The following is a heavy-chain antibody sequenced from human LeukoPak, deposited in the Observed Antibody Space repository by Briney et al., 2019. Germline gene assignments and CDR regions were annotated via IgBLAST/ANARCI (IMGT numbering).Heavy chain of an antibody. CDR1: GGSISSGTFN. Sequence: PSETLSLTCTVSGGSISSGTFNGTWFRRPPGKGLEWIGRIHTSGSTNYNPSLKSRVTISVDTSKNHFSLNLTSVTSADTAVYYCARMRLRSFDYWGQGTLVSVSS. CDR2: IHTSGST. CDR3: ARMRLRSFDY. D-gene: IGHD5-12*01. V-gene: IGHV4-61*02. J-gene: IGHJ4*02.